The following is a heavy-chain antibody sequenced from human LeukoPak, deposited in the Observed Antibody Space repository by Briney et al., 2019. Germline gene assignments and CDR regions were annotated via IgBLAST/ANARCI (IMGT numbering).Heavy chain of an antibody. CDR3: ARDPLGTRPGFDY. D-gene: IGHD1-1*01. CDR1: GFTFSSYA. Sequence: GGSLRLSCAASGFTFSSYAMHWVRRAPGKGLEWVAVISYDGSNKYYADSVKGRFTISRDNSKNTLYLQMNSLRAEDTAVYYCARDPLGTRPGFDYWGQGTLVTVSS. CDR2: ISYDGSNK. J-gene: IGHJ4*02. V-gene: IGHV3-30*04.